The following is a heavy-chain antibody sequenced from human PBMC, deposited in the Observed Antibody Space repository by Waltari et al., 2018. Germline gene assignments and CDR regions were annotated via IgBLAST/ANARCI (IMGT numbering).Heavy chain of an antibody. CDR1: GFTFSSYA. CDR2: ISGRGGST. Sequence: EVQLVESGGGLVQPGGSLSLSCAASGFTFSSYAMSWVRQAPGKGLEWVSAISGRGGSTYYADSVKGRFTISRANSKNTRYLQMNSLRAEDTAVYYCARDLGGRGPTWFDPWGQGTLVTVSS. V-gene: IGHV3-23*04. CDR3: ARDLGGRGPTWFDP. D-gene: IGHD3-16*01. J-gene: IGHJ5*02.